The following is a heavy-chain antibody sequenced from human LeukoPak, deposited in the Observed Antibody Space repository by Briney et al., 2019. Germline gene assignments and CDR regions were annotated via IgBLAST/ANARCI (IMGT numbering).Heavy chain of an antibody. CDR1: GFTFSGFW. CDR2: INVGGSTT. Sequence: GGSLRLSCAASGFTFSGFWMHWVRQAPGKGLMWVSHINVGGSTTSYADSVKGRFTISRDNAKNTLYLQMNSLRANDTAVYYCARGSGRDGWFDPWGQGTLVTVSS. D-gene: IGHD5-24*01. V-gene: IGHV3-74*01. CDR3: ARGSGRDGWFDP. J-gene: IGHJ5*02.